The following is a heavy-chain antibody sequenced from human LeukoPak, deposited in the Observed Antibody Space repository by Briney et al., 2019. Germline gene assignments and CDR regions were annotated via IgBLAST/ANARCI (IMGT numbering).Heavy chain of an antibody. CDR1: GFTFSSYA. Sequence: PGGSLRLSCAASGFTFSSYAMSWVRQAPGKGLEWVSAISGSGGSTYYADSVKGRFAISRDNSKNTLYLQMNSLRAEDTAVYYCAKKKGNSWHGSDYWGQGTLVTVSS. V-gene: IGHV3-23*01. J-gene: IGHJ4*02. CDR2: ISGSGGST. CDR3: AKKKGNSWHGSDY. D-gene: IGHD6-13*01.